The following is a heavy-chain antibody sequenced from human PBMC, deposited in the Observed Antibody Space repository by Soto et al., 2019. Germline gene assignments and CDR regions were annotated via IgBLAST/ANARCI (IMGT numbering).Heavy chain of an antibody. CDR2: ISSSSSYI. CDR1: GFTFSSYS. V-gene: IGHV3-21*01. Sequence: EVQLVESGGGLVKPGGSLRLSCAASGFTFSSYSMNWVRQAPGKGLEWVSSISSSSSYIYYADSVKGRFTISRDNAKNSLYLQMTSLRAEDTAVYYCARDRSCSSTSCYHWFDPWGQGTLVTVSS. D-gene: IGHD2-2*01. CDR3: ARDRSCSSTSCYHWFDP. J-gene: IGHJ5*02.